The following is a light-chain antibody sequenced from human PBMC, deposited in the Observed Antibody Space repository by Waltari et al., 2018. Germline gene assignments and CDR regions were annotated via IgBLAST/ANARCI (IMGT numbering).Light chain of an antibody. CDR2: DNN. CDR1: SPNIGNYF. J-gene: IGLJ2*01. V-gene: IGLV1-51*01. CDR3: ATWDNSLTAVV. Sequence: QSVLTQPPSVSAAPGQKVTLSCSGSSPNIGNYFVSWYLQRPRATPKLLIYDNNKRPSGIPDRFSASKSGTSATLDITGLQIGDEADYYCATWDNSLTAVVFGGGTKLTVL.